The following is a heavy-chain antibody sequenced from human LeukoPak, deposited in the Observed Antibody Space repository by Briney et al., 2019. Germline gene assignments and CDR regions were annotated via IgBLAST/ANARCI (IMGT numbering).Heavy chain of an antibody. CDR3: AKDQFYHDYVPGWFDP. J-gene: IGHJ5*02. CDR1: GFTFTSYA. Sequence: GGSLRLSCAASGFTFTSYAMSWVRQAPGKGLEGVSGISGSGGSTYYADSVKGRFIISRENSKKMLYLQMNSLRAEDTAVYYCAKDQFYHDYVPGWFDPWGQGTLVTVSS. V-gene: IGHV3-23*01. D-gene: IGHD3-16*01. CDR2: ISGSGGST.